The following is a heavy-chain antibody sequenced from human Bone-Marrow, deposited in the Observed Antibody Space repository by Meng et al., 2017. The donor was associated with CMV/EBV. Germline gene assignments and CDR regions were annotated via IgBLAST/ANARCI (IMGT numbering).Heavy chain of an antibody. CDR3: ARDSAFNYYDFWSGYYTGGLGMDV. D-gene: IGHD3-3*01. CDR1: GGTFSSYY. Sequence: ASVKVSCKASGGTFSSYYISWVRLAPGQGLEWMGWINPNSGGTNYAQKFQGRVTMTRDTSISTAYMELSRLRSDDTAVYYCARDSAFNYYDFWSGYYTGGLGMDVWGQGTTVTVSS. J-gene: IGHJ6*02. CDR2: INPNSGGT. V-gene: IGHV1-2*02.